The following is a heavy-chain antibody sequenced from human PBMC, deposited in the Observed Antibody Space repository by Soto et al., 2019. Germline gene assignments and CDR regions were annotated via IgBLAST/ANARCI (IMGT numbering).Heavy chain of an antibody. CDR2: INPNSGGT. V-gene: IGHV1-2*04. CDR1: GYTFTGYY. CDR3: ARGWVGAVAGSDAFDI. J-gene: IGHJ3*02. Sequence: ASVKVSCKASGYTFTGYYMHWVRQAPGQGLEWMGWINPNSGGTNYAQKFQGWVTMTRDTSISTAYMELSRLRSDDTAVYYCARGWVGAVAGSDAFDIWGQGTMVTVSS. D-gene: IGHD6-19*01.